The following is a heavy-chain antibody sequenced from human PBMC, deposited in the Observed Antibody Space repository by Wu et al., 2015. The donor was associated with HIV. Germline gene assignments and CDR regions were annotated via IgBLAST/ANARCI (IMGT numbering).Heavy chain of an antibody. J-gene: IGHJ2*01. CDR2: MNPKTGNT. D-gene: IGHD6-13*01. CDR1: AYTFTSYD. Sequence: QVQLVQSGAEVKKPGASVKVSCKASAYTFTSYDINWVRQAPGQGLDWMGWMNPKTGNTGYAQKFQGRVTFTRNTSMSTAYMELSSLRSEDTAVYYCAREPLAAAGDYWYFDLWGRGTLVTVSS. V-gene: IGHV1-8*03. CDR3: AREPLAAAGDYWYFDL.